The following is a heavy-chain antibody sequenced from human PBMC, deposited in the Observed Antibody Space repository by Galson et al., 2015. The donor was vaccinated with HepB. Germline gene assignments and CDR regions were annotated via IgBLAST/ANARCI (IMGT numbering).Heavy chain of an antibody. Sequence: CAISGDSVSSNSAAWNWIRQSPSRGLEWLGRTYYRSKWYNDYAVSVKSRITINPDASKNQFSLQLNSVTPEDTAVYCCASSDSSGWGPYFDYWGQGTLVTVSS. CDR2: TYYRSKWYN. CDR3: ASSDSSGWGPYFDY. J-gene: IGHJ4*02. CDR1: GDSVSSNSAA. D-gene: IGHD3-22*01. V-gene: IGHV6-1*01.